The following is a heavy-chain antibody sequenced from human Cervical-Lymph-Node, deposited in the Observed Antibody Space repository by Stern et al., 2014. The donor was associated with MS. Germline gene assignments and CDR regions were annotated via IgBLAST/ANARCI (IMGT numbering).Heavy chain of an antibody. CDR3: ARSAGYYSGMDV. Sequence: VQLVQSEAEVKKPGSSGKVSCKASGGTFSSDAFSWVRQAPGQGLEWLGAIIPSFGTSSSAQKFQDRVTITADDSTGTAFLELRSLRSEDTAVYYCARSAGYYSGMDVWGQGTAVAVSS. J-gene: IGHJ6*02. V-gene: IGHV1-69*01. CDR1: GGTFSSDA. CDR2: IIPSFGTS.